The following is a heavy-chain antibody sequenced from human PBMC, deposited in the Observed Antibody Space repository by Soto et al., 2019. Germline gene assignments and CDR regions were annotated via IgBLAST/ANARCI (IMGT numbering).Heavy chain of an antibody. CDR3: ARDRGIVVVRNYYYYGMDV. D-gene: IGHD3-22*01. Sequence: GASVKVSCKASGCTFSSYAISWVRQAPGQGLEWMGGIIPIFGTANYAQKFQGRVTITADKSTSTAYMELSSLRSEDTAVYYCARDRGIVVVRNYYYYGMDVWGQGTTVTVSS. V-gene: IGHV1-69*06. CDR2: IIPIFGTA. CDR1: GCTFSSYA. J-gene: IGHJ6*02.